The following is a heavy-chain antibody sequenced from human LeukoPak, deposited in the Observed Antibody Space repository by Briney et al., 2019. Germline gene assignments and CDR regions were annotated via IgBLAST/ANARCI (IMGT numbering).Heavy chain of an antibody. V-gene: IGHV4-39*07. CDR2: MYYSGRT. CDR1: GGSISSSGYC. CDR3: AREGLRGRRYYDILTGPDWFDP. J-gene: IGHJ5*02. D-gene: IGHD3-9*01. Sequence: SETLSLTCTVSGGSISSSGYCWAWIRQPPGKGLEWIGSMYYSGRTYYNPSLNSRVTISVDTSKNQFSLKLSSVTAADTAVYYCAREGLRGRRYYDILTGPDWFDPWGQGTLVTVSS.